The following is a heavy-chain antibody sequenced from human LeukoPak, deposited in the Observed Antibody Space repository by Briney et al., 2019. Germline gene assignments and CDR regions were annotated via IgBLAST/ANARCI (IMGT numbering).Heavy chain of an antibody. CDR3: ARSTPFFNYESSGYYFWFDP. CDR2: INPSSGAT. D-gene: IGHD3-22*01. V-gene: IGHV1-2*02. Sequence: ASVKVSCKASGYTFTGHYIHWVRQAPGQGLEWMGWINPSSGATNYEQKFQGRVTLTRDTSISTAFMELSRLISDDTAVYYCARSTPFFNYESSGYYFWFDPWGQGALVTVSS. CDR1: GYTFTGHY. J-gene: IGHJ5*02.